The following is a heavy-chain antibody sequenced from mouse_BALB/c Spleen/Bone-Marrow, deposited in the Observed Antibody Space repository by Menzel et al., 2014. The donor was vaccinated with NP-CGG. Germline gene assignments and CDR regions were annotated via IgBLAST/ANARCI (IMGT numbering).Heavy chain of an antibody. D-gene: IGHD1-1*01. CDR3: RRYGNSYYYGMDY. CDR1: GYTFTSYW. V-gene: IGHV1-69*02. CDR2: IYPSDSYT. J-gene: IGHJ4*01. Sequence: VQLQQSGAELVRPGASVKLSCRASGYTFTSYWINWVKQRPGQGLEWIGNIYPSDSYTNYNQRFKDKATLTVDKSASTAYMQRSSPTSEDSAVYYCRRYGNSYYYGMDYWGQGILVTVSA.